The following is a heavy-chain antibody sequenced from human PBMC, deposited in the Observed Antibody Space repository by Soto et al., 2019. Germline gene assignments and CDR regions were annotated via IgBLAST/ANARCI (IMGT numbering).Heavy chain of an antibody. Sequence: HPGGSLRLSCAASGFTFSSYGMHWVRQAPGKGLEWVAVISYDGSNKYYADSVKGRFTISRDNSKNTLYLQMNSLRAEDTAVYYCAKDLDYYDSSGYSDYWGQGTLVTVSS. CDR3: AKDLDYYDSSGYSDY. V-gene: IGHV3-30*18. D-gene: IGHD3-22*01. J-gene: IGHJ4*02. CDR1: GFTFSSYG. CDR2: ISYDGSNK.